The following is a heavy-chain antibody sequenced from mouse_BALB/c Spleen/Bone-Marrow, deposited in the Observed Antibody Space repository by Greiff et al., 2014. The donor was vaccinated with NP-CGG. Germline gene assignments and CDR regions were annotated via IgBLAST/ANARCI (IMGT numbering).Heavy chain of an antibody. CDR1: GYTFTSYW. CDR3: ARALGDGYYYAMDY. D-gene: IGHD2-3*01. CDR2: IDPSDSET. Sequence: GAELVKPGAPVRLSCKASGYTFTSYWMNWVKQRPGRGLEWIGRIDPSDSETHCNQKFKDKATLTVDKSSSTAYIQLSSLTSEDSAVYYCARALGDGYYYAMDYWGQGTSVTVSS. V-gene: IGHV1-69*02. J-gene: IGHJ4*01.